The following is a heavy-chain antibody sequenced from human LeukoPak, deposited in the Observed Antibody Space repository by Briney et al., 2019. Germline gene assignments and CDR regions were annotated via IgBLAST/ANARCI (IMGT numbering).Heavy chain of an antibody. CDR3: AILDPIRN. V-gene: IGHV3-74*01. CDR1: GFTFRDYW. D-gene: IGHD2/OR15-2a*01. J-gene: IGHJ4*02. Sequence: GKSLRLSCAASGFTFRDYWMHWVRQAPGKGLVWVSRISTDGTNTDYADSVKGRFTISRDNAKNTLFLQMNSLRSEDTAVYYCAILDPIRNWGQGTLVTVSS. CDR2: ISTDGTNT.